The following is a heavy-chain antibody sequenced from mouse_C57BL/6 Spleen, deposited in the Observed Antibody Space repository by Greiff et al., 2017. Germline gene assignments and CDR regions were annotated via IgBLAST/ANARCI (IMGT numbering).Heavy chain of an antibody. CDR2: IHPNSGST. CDR3: ARWDYDYDDY. J-gene: IGHJ2*01. V-gene: IGHV1-64*01. CDR1: GYTFTSYW. D-gene: IGHD2-4*01. Sequence: VQLQQSGAELVKPGASVKLSCKASGYTFTSYWMHWVKQRPGQGLEWIGMIHPNSGSTNYNEKFKSKATLTVDKSSSTAYMQLSSLTSEDSAVYYCARWDYDYDDYWGQGTTLTVSS.